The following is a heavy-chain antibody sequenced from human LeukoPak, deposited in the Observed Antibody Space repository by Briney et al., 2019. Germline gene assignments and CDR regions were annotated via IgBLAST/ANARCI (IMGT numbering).Heavy chain of an antibody. V-gene: IGHV3-7*01. J-gene: IGHJ4*02. CDR3: ARNDLWSGYDYFDY. D-gene: IGHD3-3*01. Sequence: TGGSLRLSCAASGFTFSSYWMSWVRQAPGKGLEWVANIKQDGSEKYYVDSVKGRFTISRDNAKNSLYLQMNSLRAEDTAVYYCARNDLWSGYDYFDYWGQGTLVTVSS. CDR2: IKQDGSEK. CDR1: GFTFSSYW.